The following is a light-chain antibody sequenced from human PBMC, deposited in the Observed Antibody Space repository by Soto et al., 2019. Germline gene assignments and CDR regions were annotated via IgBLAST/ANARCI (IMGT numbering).Light chain of an antibody. V-gene: IGKV1-6*01. Sequence: AIEMTQSPSSLSASVGDRVTITCRASQGIRNDLGWYQQKPWKAPKLLIYAASSLQSGVPSRFSGSGSGTDFTLTISSLQPEDFATYYCLQDYNYPWTFGQGTKVEIK. CDR3: LQDYNYPWT. CDR2: AAS. CDR1: QGIRND. J-gene: IGKJ1*01.